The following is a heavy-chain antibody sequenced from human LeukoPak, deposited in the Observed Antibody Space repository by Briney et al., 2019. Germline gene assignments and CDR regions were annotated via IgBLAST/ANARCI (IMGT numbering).Heavy chain of an antibody. CDR2: IRYDGSNK. J-gene: IGHJ3*02. Sequence: PGGSLRLSCAASGFTFSSYGMHWVRQAPGKGLEWVAFIRYDGSNKYYADSVKGRFTISRDNSKNTLYLQMNSLRAEDTAVYYCAKDRSLRVNDAFDIWGQGTMVTVSS. CDR1: GFTFSSYG. V-gene: IGHV3-30*02. D-gene: IGHD4-23*01. CDR3: AKDRSLRVNDAFDI.